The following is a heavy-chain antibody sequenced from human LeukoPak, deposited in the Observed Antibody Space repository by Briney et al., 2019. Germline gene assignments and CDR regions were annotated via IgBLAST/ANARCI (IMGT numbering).Heavy chain of an antibody. V-gene: IGHV6-1*01. J-gene: IGHJ6*03. Sequence: SQTLSLTCAISGDSVSSNSAAWNWIRQSPSRGLEWLGRTYYRSKWYNDYAVSVKSRITINPDTSKNQFSLQLNSVTPEDTAVYYCARDREIGYYYDSSGYSPPEYYYYYMDVWGEGTTVTVSS. D-gene: IGHD3-22*01. CDR3: ARDREIGYYYDSSGYSPPEYYYYYMDV. CDR1: GDSVSSNSAA. CDR2: TYYRSKWYN.